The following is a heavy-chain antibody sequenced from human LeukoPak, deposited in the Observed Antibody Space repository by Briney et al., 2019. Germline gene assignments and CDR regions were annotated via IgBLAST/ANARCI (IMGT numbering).Heavy chain of an antibody. V-gene: IGHV1-69*01. CDR3: ARDSYCTSTSCSREGNAFDP. CDR2: IIPIFGTA. J-gene: IGHJ5*02. CDR1: GGSFSSYA. D-gene: IGHD2-2*01. Sequence: GSSVKVSCKASGGSFSSYAISWVRQAPGQGLEWMGGIIPIFGTANYAQKFQGRVTITADESTSTAYMELSSLRSEDTAVYYCARDSYCTSTSCSREGNAFDPWGQGTLVTVSS.